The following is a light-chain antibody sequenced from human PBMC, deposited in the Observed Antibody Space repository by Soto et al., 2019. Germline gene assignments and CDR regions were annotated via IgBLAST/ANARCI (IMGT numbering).Light chain of an antibody. CDR3: QSYDSSPYVL. CDR2: DNS. V-gene: IGLV1-40*01. J-gene: IGLJ2*01. CDR1: SSNIGAGYD. Sequence: QSVLTQPPSVSGAXXXXXXXSCTGSSSNIGAGYDVHWYQVLPGTAPKLLIYDNSNRPSGVPDRFSGSKSGASASLAITGIQAEDEADYYCQSYDSSPYVLFGGGTKLTVL.